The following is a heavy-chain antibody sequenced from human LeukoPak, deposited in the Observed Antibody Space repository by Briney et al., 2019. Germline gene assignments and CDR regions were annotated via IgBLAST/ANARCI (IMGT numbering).Heavy chain of an antibody. CDR3: MNPNHYGSGR. Sequence: GGSLRLSCSVSGFSFSSYVLHWVRQAPGKGLESVSGISQNGDNTYYADSVKGRFTISKDNSENTLYLQMDSLRPEDTAVYYCMNPNHYGSGRWGQGTLVTVSS. CDR2: ISQNGDNT. CDR1: GFSFSSYV. D-gene: IGHD3-10*01. J-gene: IGHJ4*02. V-gene: IGHV3-64D*06.